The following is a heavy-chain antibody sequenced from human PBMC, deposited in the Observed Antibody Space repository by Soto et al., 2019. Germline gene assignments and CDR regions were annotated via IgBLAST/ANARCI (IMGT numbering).Heavy chain of an antibody. CDR3: AHSRIVVVTAIHYHGMEV. V-gene: IGHV2-5*02. CDR1: WFSYHNKRVG. Sequence: ATQSVAKACTFSWFSYHNKRVGVGWIRQPPGKALEWLALIYWDDDKRYSPSLKRRLTITKDTSKNQVVLTLTNMDPVDTATYYCAHSRIVVVTAIHYHGMEVWGQGTTVIV. J-gene: IGHJ6*01. CDR2: IYWDDDK. D-gene: IGHD2-21*02.